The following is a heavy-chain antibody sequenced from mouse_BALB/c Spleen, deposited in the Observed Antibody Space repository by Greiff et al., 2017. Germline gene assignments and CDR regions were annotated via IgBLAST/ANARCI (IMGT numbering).Heavy chain of an antibody. CDR2: IRLKSNNYAT. D-gene: IGHD1-1*01. CDR1: GFTFSNYW. CDR3: TPSNYYGSSYGY. Sequence: EVKLMESGGGLVQPGGSMKLSCVASGFTFSNYWMNWVRQSPEKGLEWVAEIRLKSNNYATHYAESVKGRFTISRDDSKSSVYLQMNNLRAEDTGIYYCTPSNYYGSSYGYWGQGTTLTVSS. J-gene: IGHJ2*01. V-gene: IGHV6-6*02.